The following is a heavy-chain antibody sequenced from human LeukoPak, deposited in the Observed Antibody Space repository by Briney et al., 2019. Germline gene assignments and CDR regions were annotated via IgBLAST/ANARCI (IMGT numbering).Heavy chain of an antibody. D-gene: IGHD5-12*01. J-gene: IGHJ3*02. CDR2: INGDGSTT. V-gene: IGHV3-74*01. CDR3: ARSDNGFDI. Sequence: SGGSLRLSCAASGFTLSSYWMHWVRQAPGKGLVWVSRINGDGSTTTYADSVKGRFTISRDNAKYTLYLQLNSLRAEDTAVYYCARSDNGFDIWGQGTMVTVSS. CDR1: GFTLSSYW.